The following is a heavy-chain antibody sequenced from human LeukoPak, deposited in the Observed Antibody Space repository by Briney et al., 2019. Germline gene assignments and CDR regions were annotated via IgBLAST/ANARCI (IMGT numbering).Heavy chain of an antibody. V-gene: IGHV4-34*01. J-gene: IGHJ4*02. Sequence: PSETLSLTCAVYGGSFSGYYWSWIRQPPGKGLEWIGEINHSGSTNYNPSLKSRVTISVDTSKNQFSLKLSSVTAADTAVYYCARTISSGWVDYWGQGTLVTVSS. D-gene: IGHD6-19*01. CDR1: GGSFSGYY. CDR3: ARTISSGWVDY. CDR2: INHSGST.